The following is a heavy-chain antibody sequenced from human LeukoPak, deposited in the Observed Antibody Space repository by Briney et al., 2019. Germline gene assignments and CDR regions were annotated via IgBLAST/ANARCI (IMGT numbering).Heavy chain of an antibody. CDR3: ARVLRVGYCSSTSCYAPFDY. V-gene: IGHV1-69*06. D-gene: IGHD2-2*01. CDR1: GGTFSSCA. Sequence: SVKVSRQASGGTFSSCAISWVRQAPRQGLEWMGRIIPIFGTANYAQKFQGIVTITADKSTSTAYMELSSLRSEDTAVYHCARVLRVGYCSSTSCYAPFDYWGQGTLVTVSS. J-gene: IGHJ4*02. CDR2: IIPIFGTA.